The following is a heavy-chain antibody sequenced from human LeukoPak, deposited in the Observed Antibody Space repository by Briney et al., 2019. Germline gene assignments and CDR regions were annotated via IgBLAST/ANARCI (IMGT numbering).Heavy chain of an antibody. CDR2: ICDTGGDT. V-gene: IGHV3-23*01. CDR1: GFTSSSYV. Sequence: GGSLRLSCAASGFTSSSYVMSWVRQAPGKGLEWVSSICDTGGDTYYTDSVKGRFTISRDNSKSTVYLQMNSLRAEDTAVYYCAKDRIRGDSYWGQGTLVTVSS. CDR3: AKDRIRGDSY. D-gene: IGHD3-16*01. J-gene: IGHJ4*02.